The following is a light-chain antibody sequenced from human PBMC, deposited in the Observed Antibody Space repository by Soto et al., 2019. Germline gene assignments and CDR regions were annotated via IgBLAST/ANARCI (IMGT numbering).Light chain of an antibody. CDR2: GAS. V-gene: IGKV3-20*01. Sequence: EIVLTQSPGTLSLSPGERATLSCRASQSVSSSYLGWYQQKPGQAPRLLIYGASSRATGIPDRFSGSGSGTDFTLTISRLEPEDFAVYYWQQYGSAPLYTFGQGTKLEIK. CDR1: QSVSSSY. J-gene: IGKJ2*01. CDR3: QQYGSAPLYT.